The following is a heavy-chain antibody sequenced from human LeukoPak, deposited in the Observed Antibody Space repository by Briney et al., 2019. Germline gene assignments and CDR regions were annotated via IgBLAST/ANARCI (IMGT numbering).Heavy chain of an antibody. D-gene: IGHD1-1*01. CDR3: ARAFHYSHSPYSPGYNYIDP. CDR1: GGTFSSYA. CDR2: IIPIFGTA. J-gene: IGHJ5*02. V-gene: IGHV1-69*13. Sequence: SVKVSCKASGGTFSSYAISWVRQAPGQGLEWMGGIIPIFGTANYAQKFQGRVTITADESTSTAYMELSSLRSEDTAVYYCARAFHYSHSPYSPGYNYIDPWGQGTLVTVSS.